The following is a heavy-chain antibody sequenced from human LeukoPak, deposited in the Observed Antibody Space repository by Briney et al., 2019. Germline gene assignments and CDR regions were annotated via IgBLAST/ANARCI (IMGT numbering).Heavy chain of an antibody. CDR2: MNPNSGNT. CDR1: GYTFTSYD. CDR3: ARGGYSSSWYATLRQYYYYYMDV. D-gene: IGHD6-13*01. J-gene: IGHJ6*03. V-gene: IGHV1-8*03. Sequence: GASVKVSCKASGYTFTSYDINWVRQATGQGLEWMGWMNPNSGNTGYAQKFQGRVTITRNTSISTAYMELSSLRSEDTAVYYCARGGYSSSWYATLRQYYYYYMDVWGKGTTVTVSS.